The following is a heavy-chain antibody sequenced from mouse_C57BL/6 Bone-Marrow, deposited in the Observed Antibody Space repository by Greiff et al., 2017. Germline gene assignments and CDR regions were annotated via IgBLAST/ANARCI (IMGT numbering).Heavy chain of an antibody. CDR2: IDPSDSET. D-gene: IGHD4-1*01. CDR3: ARWDYGYFDV. J-gene: IGHJ1*03. CDR1: GYTFTSYW. Sequence: QVQLQQPGAELVRPGSSVKLSCKASGYTFTSYWMHWVKQRPIQGLEWIGNIDPSDSETHYYQKFKDKATLTVDKSSSTAYMQLSSLTSEDSAVYYCARWDYGYFDVWGKGTTVTVSS. V-gene: IGHV1-52*01.